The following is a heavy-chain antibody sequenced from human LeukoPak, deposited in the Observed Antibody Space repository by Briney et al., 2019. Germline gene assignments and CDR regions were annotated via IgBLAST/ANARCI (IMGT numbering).Heavy chain of an antibody. CDR1: GVSFSSYS. V-gene: IGHV4-59*01. D-gene: IGHD1-26*01. J-gene: IGHJ4*02. CDR3: ARDAGSGSEFDY. Sequence: AETLSLTCAASGVSFSSYSWSWVRQPPGKGLEWIGYIYYSGSTNYNPSLKSRVTISVDTSKNQFSLKLSSVTAADTAVYYCARDAGSGSEFDYWGQGTLVTVSS. CDR2: IYYSGST.